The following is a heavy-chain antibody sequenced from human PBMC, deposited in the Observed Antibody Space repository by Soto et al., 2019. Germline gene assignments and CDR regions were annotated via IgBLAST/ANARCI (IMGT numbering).Heavy chain of an antibody. CDR2: IRSKAYGGTT. D-gene: IGHD4-4*01. Sequence: PGGSLRLSCTASGFTFGDYAMSWFRQAPGKGLEWVGFIRSKAYGGTTEYAASVKGRFTISRDDSKSIAYQQMNSLKTEDTAVYYCTRDSLEAYSNYYYGMDVWGQGTTVTVSS. CDR1: GFTFGDYA. V-gene: IGHV3-49*03. CDR3: TRDSLEAYSNYYYGMDV. J-gene: IGHJ6*02.